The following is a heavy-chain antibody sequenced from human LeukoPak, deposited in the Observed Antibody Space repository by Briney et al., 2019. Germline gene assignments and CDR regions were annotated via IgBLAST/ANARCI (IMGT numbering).Heavy chain of an antibody. V-gene: IGHV3-74*01. J-gene: IGHJ4*02. CDR2: VDIDGSNT. CDR3: ARDQSMAEPTTADY. CDR1: GFTFSSYW. D-gene: IGHD1-14*01. Sequence: GGSLRLSCAASGFTFSSYWMHWVRQAPEKGLVWVSRVDIDGSNTIYADSVEGRFTISRDNTKNTLYLQMNNLRAEDTAVYYCARDQSMAEPTTADYWGQGTLVTVSS.